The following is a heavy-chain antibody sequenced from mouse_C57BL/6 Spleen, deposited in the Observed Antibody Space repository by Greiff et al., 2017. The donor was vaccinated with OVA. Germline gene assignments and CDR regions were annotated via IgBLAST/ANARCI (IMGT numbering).Heavy chain of an antibody. V-gene: IGHV7-3*01. D-gene: IGHD2-4*01. CDR3: ARSLNDYDGDFDY. Sequence: EVKLVESGGGLVQPGGSLSLSCAASGFTFTDYYMSWVRQPPGKALEWLGFIRNKANGYTTEYSASVKGRFTISRDNSQSILYLQMNALRAEDSATYYCARSLNDYDGDFDYWGQGTTLTVSS. J-gene: IGHJ2*01. CDR2: IRNKANGYTT. CDR1: GFTFTDYY.